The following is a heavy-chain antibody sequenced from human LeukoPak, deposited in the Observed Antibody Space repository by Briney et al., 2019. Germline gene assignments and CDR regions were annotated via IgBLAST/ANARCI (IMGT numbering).Heavy chain of an antibody. CDR1: AFTLNRHW. Sequence: PGGSLRLSCAASAFTLNRHWMYWVRQAPGKGLEWVANIKQDGSETFYVDSVKGRFTISRDNAKNSLYLQMNSLRAEDTAVYYCARVIVEVPGVSDYCDYWGQGTLVTVSS. V-gene: IGHV3-7*05. CDR3: ARVIVEVPGVSDYCDY. D-gene: IGHD2-2*01. J-gene: IGHJ4*02. CDR2: IKQDGSET.